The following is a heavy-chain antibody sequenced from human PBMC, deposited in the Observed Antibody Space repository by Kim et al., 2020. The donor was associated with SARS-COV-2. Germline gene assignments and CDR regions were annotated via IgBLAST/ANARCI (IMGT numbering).Heavy chain of an antibody. CDR1: GGSISSSSYY. Sequence: SETLSLTCTVSGGSISSSSYYWGWIRQPPGKGLEWIGSIYYSGSTYYNPSLKSRVTISVDTSKNQFSMKLSSVTAAATAAYYCARDIGHYEMRPRFDPWGQGTLVTVSS. V-gene: IGHV4-39*07. CDR2: IYYSGST. J-gene: IGHJ5*02. CDR3: ARDIGHYEMRPRFDP. D-gene: IGHD3-3*01.